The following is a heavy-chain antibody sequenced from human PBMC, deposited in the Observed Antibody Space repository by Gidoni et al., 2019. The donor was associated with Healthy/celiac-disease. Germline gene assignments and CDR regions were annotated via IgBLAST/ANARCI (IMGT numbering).Heavy chain of an antibody. V-gene: IGHV3-15*01. CDR1: GFTFRNAW. D-gene: IGHD2-15*01. J-gene: IGHJ4*02. Sequence: EVQLVESGGGLVKPGGSLRLSCAASGFTFRNAWRSWVRQAPGKGLEWVGRIKRKTDGGTTDYAAPVKCRFTISRDDSKNTLYLQMNSLKTEDTAVFYCTTLLHCSGGSCYSDWGQGTLVTVSS. CDR2: IKRKTDGGTT. CDR3: TTLLHCSGGSCYSD.